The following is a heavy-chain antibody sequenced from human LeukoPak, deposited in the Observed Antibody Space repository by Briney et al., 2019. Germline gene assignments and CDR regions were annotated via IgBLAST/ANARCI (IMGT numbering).Heavy chain of an antibody. CDR2: INPNSGGT. CDR1: GYTFTGYY. V-gene: IGHV1-2*04. J-gene: IGHJ3*02. D-gene: IGHD3-10*01. Sequence: ASVKVSCKASGYTFTGYYMHWVRQAPGQGLEWMGWINPNSGGTNYAQKFQGWVTMTRDTSISTAYMELSRLRSDDTAVYYCARSPVIWFGDPFPNAFDIWGQGTMVTVSS. CDR3: ARSPVIWFGDPFPNAFDI.